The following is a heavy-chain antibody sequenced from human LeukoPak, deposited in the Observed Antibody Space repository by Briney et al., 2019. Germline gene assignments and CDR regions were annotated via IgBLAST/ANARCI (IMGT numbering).Heavy chain of an antibody. V-gene: IGHV1-8*01. Sequence: ASVKVSCKASGYTFTSYDINWVRQATGQGLEWMGWMNPNSGNTGYAQKFQGRVTMTRNTSISTAYMELSSLRSEDTAVYYCARDSEPPFLYSSSSVWFDPWGQGTLVTVSS. CDR2: MNPNSGNT. CDR1: GYTFTSYD. D-gene: IGHD6-6*01. CDR3: ARDSEPPFLYSSSSVWFDP. J-gene: IGHJ5*02.